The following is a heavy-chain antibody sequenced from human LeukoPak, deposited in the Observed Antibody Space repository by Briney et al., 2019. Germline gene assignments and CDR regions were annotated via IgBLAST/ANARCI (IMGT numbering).Heavy chain of an antibody. CDR3: AKAGYSSSWHVYYFDY. J-gene: IGHJ4*02. CDR1: GFAFDDYA. V-gene: IGHV3-9*01. CDR2: ISWNSGSI. Sequence: GGSLRLSCAASGFAFDDYAMHWVRQAPGKGLEWVSGISWNSGSIGYADSVKGRFTISRDNAKNSLYLQMNSLRAEDTALYYCAKAGYSSSWHVYYFDYWGQGTLVTVSS. D-gene: IGHD6-13*01.